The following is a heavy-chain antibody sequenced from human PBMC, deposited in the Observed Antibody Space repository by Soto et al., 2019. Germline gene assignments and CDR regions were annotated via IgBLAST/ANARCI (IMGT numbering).Heavy chain of an antibody. CDR3: ARQGGYDILTGYYTMLRSQSDV. D-gene: IGHD3-9*01. J-gene: IGHJ6*02. V-gene: IGHV4-39*01. CDR2: IYYSGST. CDR1: GGSISSSSYY. Sequence: PSETLSLTCTVAGGSISSSSYYWGWIRQPPGKGLEWIGSIYYSGSTYYNPSLKSRVTISVDTSKNQFSLKLSSVTAADTAVYYCARQGGYDILTGYYTMLRSQSDVWGQGTTVTVSS.